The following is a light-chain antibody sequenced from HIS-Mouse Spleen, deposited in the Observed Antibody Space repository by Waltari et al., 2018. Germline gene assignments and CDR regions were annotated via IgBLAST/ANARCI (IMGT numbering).Light chain of an antibody. CDR3: SSYSGSNNFGV. Sequence: QSALTQPPSASGSPGQSVTISCTGTSSDVGGYNYVSWYQQHPGKAPKLIVYEVSQRPSGVPDRFSGSKSGNPASLTVSGLQAEDEADYYCSSYSGSNNFGVFGGGTKLTVL. CDR1: SSDVGGYNY. CDR2: EVS. V-gene: IGLV2-8*01. J-gene: IGLJ3*02.